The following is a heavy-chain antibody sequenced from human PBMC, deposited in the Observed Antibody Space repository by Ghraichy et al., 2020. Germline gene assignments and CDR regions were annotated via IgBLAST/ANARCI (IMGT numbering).Heavy chain of an antibody. CDR3: ARGANEYIPSTYFDY. J-gene: IGHJ4*02. D-gene: IGHD6-6*01. Sequence: ASVKVSCKASGYTFTSYYMHWVRQAPGQGLEWMGIINPRGGSTSYAQKFQGRVTMTRDTSTSTVYMELSSLRSEDTAVYYCARGANEYIPSTYFDYWGQGTLVTVSS. CDR2: INPRGGST. V-gene: IGHV1-46*01. CDR1: GYTFTSYY.